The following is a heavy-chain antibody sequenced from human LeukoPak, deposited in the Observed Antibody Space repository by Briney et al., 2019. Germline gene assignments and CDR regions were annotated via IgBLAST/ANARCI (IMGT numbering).Heavy chain of an antibody. Sequence: AGGSLRLSCAASGFTFSTYWMSWVRQAPGKGLEWVANIKQDGSEKYYVDSVKGRFTISRDSAKNSLYLQMNSLRAEDTAVYYCARELRGYCSGGSCYEGFDYWGQGTLVTVSS. J-gene: IGHJ4*02. CDR3: ARELRGYCSGGSCYEGFDY. V-gene: IGHV3-7*01. CDR2: IKQDGSEK. CDR1: GFTFSTYW. D-gene: IGHD2-15*01.